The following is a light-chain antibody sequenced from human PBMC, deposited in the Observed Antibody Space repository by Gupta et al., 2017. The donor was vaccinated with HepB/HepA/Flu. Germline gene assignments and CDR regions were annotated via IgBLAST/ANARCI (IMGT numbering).Light chain of an antibody. CDR3: QQSSNWPLT. V-gene: IGKV3-11*01. CDR1: QSLSRY. J-gene: IGKJ4*01. CDR2: SAF. Sequence: EIVLTQSPATLSLSPGERATLSCRASQSLSRYLAWYQQKPGQAPRLLIYSAFNRATGIPARFSGSGSGTDFTLTISSLEPEDFAVYYCQQSSNWPLTFGGGTKVETK.